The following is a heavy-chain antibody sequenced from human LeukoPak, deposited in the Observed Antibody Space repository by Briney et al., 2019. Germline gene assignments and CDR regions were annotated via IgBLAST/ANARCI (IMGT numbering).Heavy chain of an antibody. Sequence: GGSLRLSCAASGFTFNSYAMYWVRQAPGKGLEWISGILGSGGSAHYADSVKGRFTISRDNSKNTLYLQMNSLRAEDTAVYYCGKTTAGYSSGRSPGWPVDYWGQGTLVTVSS. D-gene: IGHD6-19*01. V-gene: IGHV3-23*01. CDR1: GFTFNSYA. CDR2: ILGSGGSA. CDR3: GKTTAGYSSGRSPGWPVDY. J-gene: IGHJ4*02.